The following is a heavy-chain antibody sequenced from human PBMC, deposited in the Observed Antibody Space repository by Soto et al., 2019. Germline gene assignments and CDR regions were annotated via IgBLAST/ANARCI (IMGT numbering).Heavy chain of an antibody. D-gene: IGHD2-2*01. CDR3: AREMGYCSRTSCFWGTYGMDG. CDR1: GFTFSSYE. CDR2: ISSSGSTI. J-gene: IGHJ6*02. V-gene: IGHV3-48*03. Sequence: GGSLRLSCAASGFTFSSYEMNWVRQAPGKGLEWVSYISSSGSTIYYADSVKGRFTISRDNAKNSLYLQMNSLRAEDTAVYYCAREMGYCSRTSCFWGTYGMDGWGQGTTVTVYS.